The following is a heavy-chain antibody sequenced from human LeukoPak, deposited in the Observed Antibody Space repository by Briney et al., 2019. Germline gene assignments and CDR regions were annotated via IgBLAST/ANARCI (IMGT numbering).Heavy chain of an antibody. Sequence: GESLKISCKGSGYSFTSYWIGWVRQMPGKGLEWMGIIYPGDSDTRYSSSFQGQVTISADKSISTAYLQWSSLKASDTAMYYCARHAIAVAAYSDAFDIWGQGTMVTVSS. CDR1: GYSFTSYW. D-gene: IGHD6-19*01. CDR2: IYPGDSDT. CDR3: ARHAIAVAAYSDAFDI. V-gene: IGHV5-51*01. J-gene: IGHJ3*02.